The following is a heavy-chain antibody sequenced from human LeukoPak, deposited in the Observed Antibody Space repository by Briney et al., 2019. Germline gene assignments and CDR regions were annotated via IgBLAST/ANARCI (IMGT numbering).Heavy chain of an antibody. Sequence: PGGSLRLSCAASGFTFSRLGMQWVRQAPGKGLKWVAVIHNDGTQGQYGDSVKGRFTTSKDNSQNTLHLQLNNLRDADTGVYYCAKEGDEFRGYLDVWGKGTTDTVSS. CDR3: AKEGDEFRGYLDV. V-gene: IGHV3-30*02. CDR2: IHNDGTQG. D-gene: IGHD2-21*02. CDR1: GFTFSRLG. J-gene: IGHJ6*03.